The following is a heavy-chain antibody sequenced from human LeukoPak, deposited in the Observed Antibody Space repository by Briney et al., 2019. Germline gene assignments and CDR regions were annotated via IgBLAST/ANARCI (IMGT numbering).Heavy chain of an antibody. Sequence: PSETLSLTCAVSGGSINPYFWTWIRQPPGKGLEWIGYIYYSGSTNYNPSLKSRVTISLNTSENQFSLKLSSVTAADTAMYYCERLRDGTTGLDFWGQGALVTVSS. CDR2: IYYSGST. CDR1: GGSINPYF. J-gene: IGHJ4*02. D-gene: IGHD2-8*02. CDR3: ERLRDGTTGLDF. V-gene: IGHV4-59*08.